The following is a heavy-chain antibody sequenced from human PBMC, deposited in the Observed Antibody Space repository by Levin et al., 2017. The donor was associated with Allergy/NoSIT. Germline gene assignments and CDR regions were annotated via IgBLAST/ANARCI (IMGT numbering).Heavy chain of an antibody. CDR3: ARQSPSFYYGSGSYMGPGYYSYMDV. J-gene: IGHJ6*03. CDR2: IYPGDSDT. CDR1: GYTNFPNFW. V-gene: IGHV5-51*01. Sequence: KRGESLKISCQGSGYTNFPNFWIAWVRQMPGKGMEWMGIIYPGDSDTWYSPSFEGQVTISADKSINTVYLQWSSLKASDTAKYYCARQSPSFYYGSGSYMGPGYYSYMDVWGKGTTVIVS. D-gene: IGHD3-10*01.